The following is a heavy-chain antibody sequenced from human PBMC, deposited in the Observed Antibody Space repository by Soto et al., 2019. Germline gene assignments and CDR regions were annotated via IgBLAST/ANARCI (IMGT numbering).Heavy chain of an antibody. CDR3: VEGWNDF. CDR1: GFRFSSAW. Sequence: EVQVVESGGDLVEPGGSLRLSCVTSGFRFSSAWMSWAGKAPGKGLEWVARIKSTKDGGARDYAAPVNGRFSISRDDSKSTVYLQMNSLRVEDTALYYCVEGWNDFWGQGTLVTVSS. J-gene: IGHJ4*02. D-gene: IGHD1-1*01. CDR2: IKSTKDGGAR. V-gene: IGHV3-15*01.